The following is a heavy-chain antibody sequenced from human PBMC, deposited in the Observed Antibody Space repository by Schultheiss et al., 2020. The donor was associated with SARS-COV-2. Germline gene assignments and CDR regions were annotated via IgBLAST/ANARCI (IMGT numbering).Heavy chain of an antibody. D-gene: IGHD6-19*01. J-gene: IGHJ4*02. Sequence: SQTLSLTCAVYGGSFSGYYWSWIRQPPGKGLEWIGYIYYSGSTYYNPSLKSRVTISVDTSKNQFSLKLSSVTAADTAVYYCATLRSSGSNVWGQGTLVTVSS. V-gene: IGHV4-34*01. CDR3: ATLRSSGSNV. CDR2: IYYSGST. CDR1: GGSFSGYY.